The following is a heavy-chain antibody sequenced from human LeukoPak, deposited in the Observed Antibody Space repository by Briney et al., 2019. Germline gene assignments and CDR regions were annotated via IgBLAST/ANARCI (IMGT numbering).Heavy chain of an antibody. CDR1: GYTFTSYG. CDR2: ISAYNGNT. J-gene: IGHJ4*02. V-gene: IGHV1-18*01. D-gene: IGHD6-13*01. CDR3: ARLYSSSWCPEAPSYFDY. Sequence: ASVKVSCKASGYTFTSYGISWVRQAPGQGLEWMGWISAYNGNTNYAQKLQGRVTMTTDTSTSTAYMELRSLRSDDTAVYYCARLYSSSWCPEAPSYFDYWGQGTLVTVSS.